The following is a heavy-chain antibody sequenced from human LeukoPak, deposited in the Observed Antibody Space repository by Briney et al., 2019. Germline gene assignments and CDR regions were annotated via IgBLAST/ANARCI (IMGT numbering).Heavy chain of an antibody. Sequence: GGSLRLSCAGSGFTISSYGMSWVRQGPGRGLEWVSAISGSAGDTYYADSVKGRFTISRDNSKNTLYMQMNSLRAEDTAVYYCARDRGIVGTTGYYYMDVWGKGTTVTVSS. D-gene: IGHD1-26*01. CDR3: ARDRGIVGTTGYYYMDV. V-gene: IGHV3-23*01. CDR1: GFTISSYG. J-gene: IGHJ6*03. CDR2: ISGSAGDT.